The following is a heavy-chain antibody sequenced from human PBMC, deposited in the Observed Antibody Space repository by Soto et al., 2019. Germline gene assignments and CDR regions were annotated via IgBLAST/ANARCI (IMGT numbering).Heavy chain of an antibody. V-gene: IGHV3-30*18. Sequence: XGGLRLSCAASGFTFTTYGMHWVRQAPGKGLEWVAVISYDGSDKDYEDSVKGRFTISRDNSKNTLDLEMMSLRADDTAVYYCAKANSALYSRHYFDSCGPGTLVTVSS. J-gene: IGHJ4*02. CDR3: AKANSALYSRHYFDS. CDR1: GFTFTTYG. D-gene: IGHD3-10*02. CDR2: ISYDGSDK.